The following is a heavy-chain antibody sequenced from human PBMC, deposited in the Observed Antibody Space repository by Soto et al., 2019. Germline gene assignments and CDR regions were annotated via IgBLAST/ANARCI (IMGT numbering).Heavy chain of an antibody. D-gene: IGHD2-2*01. CDR3: ARGYCSSTSCWSNGMDV. CDR2: IVPIFGTA. V-gene: IGHV1-69*01. J-gene: IGHJ6*02. Sequence: QVQLVQSGAEVKKPGSSVNVSCKASGGTFSSYAISWVRQAPGQGLEWMGGIVPIFGTANYVQKFQGRVTITADESTSTAYMELSSLRSEETAVYYCARGYCSSTSCWSNGMDVWGQGTTVTVSS. CDR1: GGTFSSYA.